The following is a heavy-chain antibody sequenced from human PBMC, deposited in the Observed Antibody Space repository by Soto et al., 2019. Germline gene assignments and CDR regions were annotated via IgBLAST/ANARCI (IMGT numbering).Heavy chain of an antibody. CDR2: ISGSGGST. CDR1: GFTFSSYA. CDR3: AKDNGGWGIFDY. D-gene: IGHD3-16*01. Sequence: EVQLLESGGGLVQPGGSLRLSCAASGFTFSSYAMSWVRQAPGKGLEWVSAISGSGGSTYYADSVKGRFTISRDNSKNTRYLQMNSLRAEDTAVYYCAKDNGGWGIFDYWGQGTLVTVSS. V-gene: IGHV3-23*01. J-gene: IGHJ4*02.